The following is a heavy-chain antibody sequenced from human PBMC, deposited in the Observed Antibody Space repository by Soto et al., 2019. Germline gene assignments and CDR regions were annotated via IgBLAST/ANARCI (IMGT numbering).Heavy chain of an antibody. CDR3: ARGETLLWSGQLLKV. CDR1: GGSISSGGYY. Sequence: PSETLSLTCTVPGGSISSGGYYWSWIRQHPGKGLEWIGYIYYSGSTYYNPSLKSRVTISVDTSKNQFSLKLSSVTAADTAVYYCARGETLLWSGQLLKVWGQGTTVTVSS. D-gene: IGHD3-10*01. V-gene: IGHV4-31*03. CDR2: IYYSGST. J-gene: IGHJ6*02.